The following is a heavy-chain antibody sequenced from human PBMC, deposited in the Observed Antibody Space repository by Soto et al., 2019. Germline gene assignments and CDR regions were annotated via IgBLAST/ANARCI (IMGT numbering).Heavy chain of an antibody. CDR1: GGSISSSSYY. D-gene: IGHD3-22*01. J-gene: IGHJ4*02. V-gene: IGHV4-39*01. CDR3: ASQVLMRDDSSGYYPLFDY. CDR2: IYYSGST. Sequence: PSETLSLTCTVSGGSISSSSYYWGWIRQPPGKGLERIGSIYYSGSTYYNPSLKSRVTISVDTSKNQFSLKLSSVTAADTAVYYCASQVLMRDDSSGYYPLFDYWGQGTLVTVSS.